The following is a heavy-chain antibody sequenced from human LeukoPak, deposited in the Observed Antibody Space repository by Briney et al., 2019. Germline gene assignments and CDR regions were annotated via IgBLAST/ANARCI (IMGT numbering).Heavy chain of an antibody. CDR2: FSATDGSA. V-gene: IGHV3-23*01. J-gene: IGHJ3*01. D-gene: IGHD6-13*01. CDR1: GFTFASSA. Sequence: GGSLRLSCAASGFTFASSAMTWVRQAPGGGLEWVWAFSATDGSAYYAESVKGRFTISRDNSKDTLYLQMDSLRADDTAIYYCAKARVAALGTGACEVWGQGTMVPVPS. CDR3: AKARVAALGTGACEV.